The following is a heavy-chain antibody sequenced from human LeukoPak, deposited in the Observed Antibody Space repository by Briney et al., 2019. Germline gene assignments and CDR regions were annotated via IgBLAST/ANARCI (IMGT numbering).Heavy chain of an antibody. V-gene: IGHV3-7*01. CDR3: VGANTR. Sequence: PGGSLRLSCAAYAFTFSSIWMSWVRQAQGKGLEGVANLNQDGSELYYVDSVKGRFTISRDDAKNSLYLQMNSLRAEDTAVYYCVGANTRWGEGTLVTASS. CDR2: LNQDGSEL. CDR1: AFTFSSIW. J-gene: IGHJ4*02.